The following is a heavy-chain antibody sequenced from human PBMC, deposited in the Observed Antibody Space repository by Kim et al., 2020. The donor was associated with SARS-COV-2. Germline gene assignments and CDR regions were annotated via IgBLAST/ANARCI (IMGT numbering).Heavy chain of an antibody. J-gene: IGHJ4*02. D-gene: IGHD5-18*01. CDR2: VSGSGEVT. CDR1: GFTFTSFA. Sequence: GGSLRLSCVGSGFTFTSFAMSWVRQAPGKGLEWISVVSGSGEVTFYADSVEGRFTISRENSRNTLYLQMTSLRADDTAIYYCAKDFSSDGRAWIHDAWGQGTLVTVSS. V-gene: IGHV3-23*01. CDR3: AKDFSSDGRAWIHDA.